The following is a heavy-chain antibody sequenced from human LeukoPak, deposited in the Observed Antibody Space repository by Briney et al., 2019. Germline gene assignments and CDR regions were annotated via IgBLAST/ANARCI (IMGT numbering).Heavy chain of an antibody. CDR3: ARDNSVRDEAWGFNP. J-gene: IGHJ5*02. V-gene: IGHV1-46*01. Sequence: VSVTVSCKAFGYTFTSNYMHWVRQAPGQGREGMGVISSSVGSTTHAQKSQGRVTLTRDMSTSTDYLKLSSLRSEDTAVYYCARDNSVRDEAWGFNPWGQGTLVTVSS. D-gene: IGHD1-26*01. CDR2: ISSSVGST. CDR1: GYTFTSNY.